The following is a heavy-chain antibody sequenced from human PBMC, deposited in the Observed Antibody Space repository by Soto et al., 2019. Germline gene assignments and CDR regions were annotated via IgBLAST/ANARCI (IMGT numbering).Heavy chain of an antibody. D-gene: IGHD3-22*01. CDR3: ARVRLPGDYYDSSGYYYFDF. CDR1: GDSVSSGSYY. CDR2: IYYSGST. J-gene: IGHJ4*02. V-gene: IGHV4-61*01. Sequence: NPSETLSITCTVSGDSVSSGSYYWCWIRQPPGKGLEWIGYIYYSGSTNYNPSLKSRVTISVDTSKNQFSLKLSSVTAADTAVYYCARVRLPGDYYDSSGYYYFDFWGQGTLVTVSS.